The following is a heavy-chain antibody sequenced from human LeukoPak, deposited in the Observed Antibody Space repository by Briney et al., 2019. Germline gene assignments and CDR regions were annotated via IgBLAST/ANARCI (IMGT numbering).Heavy chain of an antibody. CDR3: ARDPAGTGEGYSNYPDY. V-gene: IGHV1-46*01. D-gene: IGHD4-4*01. CDR1: GYTFTSYY. Sequence: ASVKVSCKASGYTFTSYYMHWVRQAPGQGLEWMGIINPSGGSTSYAQKFQGRVTITADKSTSTAYMELSSLRSEDTAVYYCARDPAGTGEGYSNYPDYWGQGTLVTVSS. CDR2: INPSGGST. J-gene: IGHJ4*02.